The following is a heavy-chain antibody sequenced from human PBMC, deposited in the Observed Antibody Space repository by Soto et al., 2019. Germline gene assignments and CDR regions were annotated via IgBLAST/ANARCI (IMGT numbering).Heavy chain of an antibody. CDR3: ARGPYYDLIWNYYYMDV. Sequence: QVQLQESGPGLVKPSETLSLSCSVSGGSISGHYWSWVRQTPGKGLEWIGYMYYSGNTNYNPSLKSRVPISVDTSKNHFSLRLTAVTAADTAVYYCARGPYYDLIWNYYYMDVWGKGTTVTVSS. V-gene: IGHV4-59*08. CDR2: MYYSGNT. J-gene: IGHJ6*03. CDR1: GGSISGHY. D-gene: IGHD3-16*01.